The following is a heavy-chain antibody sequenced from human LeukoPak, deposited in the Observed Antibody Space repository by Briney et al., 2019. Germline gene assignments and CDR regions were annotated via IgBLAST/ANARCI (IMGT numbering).Heavy chain of an antibody. CDR1: GFSFTNAW. J-gene: IGHJ4*02. V-gene: IGHV3-15*01. CDR2: IKNKSEGEIT. Sequence: GGSLRLSCAASGFSFTNAWMNWVRQAPGKGLEWVGRIKNKSEGEITDYAAPVKGTFTISRDDSKNTLYLQMNSLKTEDTAVYYCTSSIRGNGGFGYWGQGTLVTVSS. CDR3: TSSIRGNGGFGY. D-gene: IGHD4-23*01.